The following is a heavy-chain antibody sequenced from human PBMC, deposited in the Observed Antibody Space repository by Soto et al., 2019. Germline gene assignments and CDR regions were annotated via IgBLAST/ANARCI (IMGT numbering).Heavy chain of an antibody. D-gene: IGHD2-21*02. V-gene: IGHV3-23*01. Sequence: GGSLRLSCAASGFTFSSYAMNWVRQAPGKGLEWVSAISGSGGSTYYVDSVKGRFTISRDNSRNMLYPQMNSLRAEDTAVYYCAKDPEVVVTAPDYWGQGTLVTVSS. CDR3: AKDPEVVVTAPDY. J-gene: IGHJ4*02. CDR2: ISGSGGST. CDR1: GFTFSSYA.